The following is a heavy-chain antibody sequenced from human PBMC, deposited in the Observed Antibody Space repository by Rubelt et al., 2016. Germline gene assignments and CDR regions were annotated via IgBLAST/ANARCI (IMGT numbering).Heavy chain of an antibody. V-gene: IGHV3-48*04. Sequence: EVQLVESGGGLVQPGGSLRLSCAASGFTFSSYSMNWVRQAPGKGLEWVSYISRSSSPIYTADSVKGRFTHSRDNAKNSRLLQMSSLGAEDTAVYYCARPAVETDSDVFDYWGQGTLVTVSS. J-gene: IGHJ4*02. CDR2: ISRSSSPI. CDR3: ARPAVETDSDVFDY. D-gene: IGHD5-24*01. CDR1: GFTFSSYS.